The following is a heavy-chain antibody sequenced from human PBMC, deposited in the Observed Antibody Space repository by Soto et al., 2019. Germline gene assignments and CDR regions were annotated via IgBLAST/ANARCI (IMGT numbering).Heavy chain of an antibody. V-gene: IGHV1-24*01. D-gene: IGHD3-22*01. CDR3: ATDLQSGWNYFDY. Sequence: SVKVSCKVSGYTLTELSMHWVRQAPGKGLEWMGGFDPEDGETIYAQKFQGRVTMTEDTSTDTAYMELSSLRSEDTAVYYCATDLQSGWNYFDYWGQGTLVTVSS. J-gene: IGHJ4*02. CDR2: FDPEDGET. CDR1: GYTLTELS.